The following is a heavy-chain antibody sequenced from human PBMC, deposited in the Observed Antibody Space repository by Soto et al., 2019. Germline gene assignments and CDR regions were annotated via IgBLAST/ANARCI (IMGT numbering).Heavy chain of an antibody. CDR1: GFTFSSYA. J-gene: IGHJ4*02. V-gene: IGHV3-30-3*01. Sequence: GGSLRLSCAASGFTFSSYAMHWVRQAPGKGLEWVAVISYDGSNKYYADSVKGRFTISRDNSKNTLYLQMNSLRAEDTAVYYCARDFGQYGYSGPGGYFDYWGQGTLVTVSS. CDR2: ISYDGSNK. CDR3: ARDFGQYGYSGPGGYFDY. D-gene: IGHD5-12*01.